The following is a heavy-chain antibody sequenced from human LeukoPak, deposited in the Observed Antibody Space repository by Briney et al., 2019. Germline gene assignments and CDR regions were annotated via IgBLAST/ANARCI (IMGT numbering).Heavy chain of an antibody. V-gene: IGHV2-70*11. CDR1: GFALSTFGMC. CDR3: EALDYHHFTMDV. J-gene: IGHJ6*02. Sequence: SGPALLKPTPTLTLTFSVSGFALSTFGMCGTWIRQPPGKAPEWLARIDWDDDKYYSTSLKSRLTISKDTSKDQVVLTMTNMDPADTATYYCEALDYHHFTMDVWGQGTTVIVSS. CDR2: IDWDDDK.